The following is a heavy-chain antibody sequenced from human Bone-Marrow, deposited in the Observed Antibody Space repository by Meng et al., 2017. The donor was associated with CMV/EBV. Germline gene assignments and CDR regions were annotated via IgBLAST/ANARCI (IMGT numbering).Heavy chain of an antibody. CDR3: AGGTKYDFWSGYYTSYYYYGMDV. CDR1: GGSISSYY. Sequence: GSLRLSCTVSGGSISSYYWSWIRQPPGKGLEWIGSIYYSGSTYYNPSLKSRVTISVDTSKNQFSLKMSSVTAADTAVYYCAGGTKYDFWSGYYTSYYYYGMDVWGQGTTVTVSS. J-gene: IGHJ6*02. D-gene: IGHD3-3*01. CDR2: IYYSGST. V-gene: IGHV4-39*07.